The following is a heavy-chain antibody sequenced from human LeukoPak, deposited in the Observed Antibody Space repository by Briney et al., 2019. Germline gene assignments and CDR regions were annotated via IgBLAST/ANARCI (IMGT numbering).Heavy chain of an antibody. D-gene: IGHD3-3*01. CDR2: ISSSSSYI. V-gene: IGHV3-21*01. Sequence: GGSLRLSCAASGFTFSSYSMNWVRQAPGKGLEWVSSISSSSSYIYYADSVKGRFTISRDNAKNSLYLQMNSLRAEDTAVYYCARHALNFFGLHRTFDYWGQGTLVTVSS. CDR3: ARHALNFFGLHRTFDY. CDR1: GFTFSSYS. J-gene: IGHJ4*02.